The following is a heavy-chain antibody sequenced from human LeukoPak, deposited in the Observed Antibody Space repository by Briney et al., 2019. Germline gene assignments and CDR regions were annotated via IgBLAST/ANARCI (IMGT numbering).Heavy chain of an antibody. CDR2: ISSSSSFI. D-gene: IGHD2-2*01. V-gene: IGHV3-21*01. CDR1: GFTFSSYA. CDR3: ARDCSSTSCRNWFDP. J-gene: IGHJ5*02. Sequence: GGSLRLSCAASGFTFSSYAMHWVRQAPGKGLEWVSSISSSSSFIYYADSVKGRFTISRDNAKNSLYLQMNSLRAEDTAVYYCARDCSSTSCRNWFDPWGQGALATVSS.